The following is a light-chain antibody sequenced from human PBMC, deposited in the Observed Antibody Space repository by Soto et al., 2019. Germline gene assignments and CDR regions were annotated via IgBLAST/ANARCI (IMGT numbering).Light chain of an antibody. Sequence: DIQMTQSPSTLSASVGDRVTINCRASQSISSWLAWYQQKPGKAPKLLIYKASSLESGVPSRFSGSGSGTEFTLTISSLQPDDFATYYCQQYNSYHTFGQGTKVDIK. V-gene: IGKV1-5*03. CDR3: QQYNSYHT. CDR1: QSISSW. J-gene: IGKJ2*01. CDR2: KAS.